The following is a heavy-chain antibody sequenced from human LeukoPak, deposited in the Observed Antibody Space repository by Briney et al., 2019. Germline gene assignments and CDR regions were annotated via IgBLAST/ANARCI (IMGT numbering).Heavy chain of an antibody. CDR2: INPNSGGT. D-gene: IGHD2-15*01. J-gene: IGHJ2*01. CDR1: GYTFTGYY. CDR3: ARENRGWLPYCSGGSCYSSYWYFDL. V-gene: IGHV1-2*02. Sequence: GASVKVSCKASGYTFTGYYMHWVRQAPGQGLEWMGWINPNSGGTNYAQKFQGRVTMTRDTSISTAYMELSRLRSDDTAVCYCARENRGWLPYCSGGSCYSSYWYFDLWGRGTLVTVSS.